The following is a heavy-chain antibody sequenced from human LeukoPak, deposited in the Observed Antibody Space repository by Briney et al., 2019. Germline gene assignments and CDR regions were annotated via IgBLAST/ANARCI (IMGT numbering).Heavy chain of an antibody. CDR3: AKAGDYYFYYMDV. J-gene: IGHJ6*03. CDR2: ISSTRRYI. CDR1: GFTFSSDS. V-gene: IGHV3-21*01. Sequence: GGSLRLSCAASGFTFSSDSMNWVRQGPGEGLEWVSSISSTRRYIYYADSVKGRFTISRDNAKNSLYLQMNSLRAEDTAVYYCAKAGDYYFYYMDVWGKGTTVTVSS.